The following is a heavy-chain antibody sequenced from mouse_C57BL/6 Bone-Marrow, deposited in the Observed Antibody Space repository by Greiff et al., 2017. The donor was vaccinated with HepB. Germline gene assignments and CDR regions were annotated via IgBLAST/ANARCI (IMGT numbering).Heavy chain of an antibody. CDR2: ISSGSSTI. CDR3: ASITTVYYYAMDY. D-gene: IGHD1-1*01. Sequence: EVKVEESGGGLVKPGGSLKLSCAASGFTFSDYGMHWVRQAPEKGLEWVAYISSGSSTIYYADTVKGRFTISRDNAKNTLFLQMTSLRSEDTAMYYCASITTVYYYAMDYWGQGTSVTVSS. V-gene: IGHV5-17*01. J-gene: IGHJ4*01. CDR1: GFTFSDYG.